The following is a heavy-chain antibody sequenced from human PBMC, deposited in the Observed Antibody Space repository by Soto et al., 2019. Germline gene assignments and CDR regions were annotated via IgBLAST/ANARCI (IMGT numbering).Heavy chain of an antibody. V-gene: IGHV1-69*01. CDR3: ARGPRIWNSFYI. CDR1: GDTFSSYS. D-gene: IGHD1-7*01. Sequence: QVQLIQSGAELKKPGSSVKVSCKASGDTFSSYSITWLRQAPGQRLEWMGGIIPIFGKPTYAQKFQGRVAITADDSTITVYMELTSLTSEDTAVYYCARGPRIWNSFYIWGQGTLDTVSS. CDR2: IIPIFGKP. J-gene: IGHJ3*02.